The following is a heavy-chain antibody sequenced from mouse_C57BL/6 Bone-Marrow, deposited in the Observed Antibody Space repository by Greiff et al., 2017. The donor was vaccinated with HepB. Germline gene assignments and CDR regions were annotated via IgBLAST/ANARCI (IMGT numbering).Heavy chain of an antibody. CDR1: GFSLSTFGMG. V-gene: IGHV8-8*01. CDR3: AGTNWDVFDY. D-gene: IGHD4-1*01. Sequence: QVQLKESGPGILQPSQTLSLTCSFSGFSLSTFGMGVGWIRQPSGKGLEWLAHIWWDDDKYYNPALKSRLTISKDTSKNQVFLKIANVDTADTVTYYCAGTNWDVFDYWGQGTTLTVSS. CDR2: IWWDDDK. J-gene: IGHJ2*01.